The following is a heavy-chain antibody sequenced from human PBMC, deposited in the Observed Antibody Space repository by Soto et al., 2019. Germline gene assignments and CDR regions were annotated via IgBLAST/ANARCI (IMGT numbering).Heavy chain of an antibody. Sequence: GGSLRLSCAASGFTFSSYAMSWVRQAPGKGLEWVSAISGSGGSTYYADSVKGRFTISRDNSKNTLYLQMNSLRAEDTAVYYCAKSYYGSGSYYYYYGMDVWGQGTTVTVS. D-gene: IGHD3-10*01. CDR3: AKSYYGSGSYYYYYGMDV. CDR2: ISGSGGST. J-gene: IGHJ6*02. V-gene: IGHV3-23*01. CDR1: GFTFSSYA.